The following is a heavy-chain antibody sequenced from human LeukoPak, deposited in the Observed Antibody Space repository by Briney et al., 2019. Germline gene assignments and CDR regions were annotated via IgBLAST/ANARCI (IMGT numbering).Heavy chain of an antibody. CDR1: GFTFSSYW. D-gene: IGHD3-10*01. V-gene: IGHV3-74*01. CDR2: ISNDGSAT. CDR3: VRDSASGLGY. Sequence: PGGSLRLSCAASGFTFSSYWMHWVRQGPGKGPVWVSRISNDGSATWYADSVKGRFTISRDNAKNTLYLQMNSLRAEDTAVYYCVRDSASGLGYWGQGTLVTVSS. J-gene: IGHJ4*02.